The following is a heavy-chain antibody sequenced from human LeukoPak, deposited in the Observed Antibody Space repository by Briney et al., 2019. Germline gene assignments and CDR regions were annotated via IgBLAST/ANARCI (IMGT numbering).Heavy chain of an antibody. J-gene: IGHJ4*02. Sequence: NPGGSLRLSCAASGFTFSSYSMNWVRQAPGKGLEWVSSISSSSSYIYYADSVKGRFTISRDNAKNSLYLQMNSLRAEDTAVYYCARDYYDSSGPIKPLDYWGQGTLVTVSS. CDR2: ISSSSSYI. CDR3: ARDYYDSSGPIKPLDY. D-gene: IGHD3-22*01. CDR1: GFTFSSYS. V-gene: IGHV3-21*01.